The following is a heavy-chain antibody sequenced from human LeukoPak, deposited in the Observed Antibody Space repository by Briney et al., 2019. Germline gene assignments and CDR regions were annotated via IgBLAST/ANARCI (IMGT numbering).Heavy chain of an antibody. J-gene: IGHJ4*02. D-gene: IGHD5-24*01. Sequence: ASVKVSCKASGYTFTGYFMHWVRQAPGQGVEWMGWISPNSGGTNYSQKFQGRVTMTRDTSISTAYMELSGLTSDDTALYYCARDNRWSFDYWGQGTLVTVSS. CDR2: ISPNSGGT. CDR3: ARDNRWSFDY. V-gene: IGHV1-2*02. CDR1: GYTFTGYF.